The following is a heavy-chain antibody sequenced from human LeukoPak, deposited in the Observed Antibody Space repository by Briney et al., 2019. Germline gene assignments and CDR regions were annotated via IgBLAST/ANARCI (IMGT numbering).Heavy chain of an antibody. V-gene: IGHV1-18*01. J-gene: IGHJ3*02. Sequence: ASVKVSCKASGYTFTSYGISWVRQAPGQGLEWMGWISAYNGNTNYAQKLQGRVTMTTDTSTSTAYMELRSLRSDDTAVYYCARERIGRYDILTGYYTGSAFDIWGQGTMVTVSS. CDR2: ISAYNGNT. D-gene: IGHD3-9*01. CDR1: GYTFTSYG. CDR3: ARERIGRYDILTGYYTGSAFDI.